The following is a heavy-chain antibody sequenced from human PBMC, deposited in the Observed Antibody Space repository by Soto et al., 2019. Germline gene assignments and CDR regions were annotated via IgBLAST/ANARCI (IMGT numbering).Heavy chain of an antibody. CDR1: GDSFRGYY. D-gene: IGHD2-2*01. J-gene: IGHJ4*01. Sequence: SETLSLTCAVYGDSFRGYYWSWIRQTPGKGLEWIGEIIHTGSTNYNPSPKSEVTISLEPSKKHLSLKLTALTAADTAVFYCGSRRPYAFWGQGTLVTVSS. V-gene: IGHV4-34*12. CDR2: IIHTGST. CDR3: GSRRPYAF.